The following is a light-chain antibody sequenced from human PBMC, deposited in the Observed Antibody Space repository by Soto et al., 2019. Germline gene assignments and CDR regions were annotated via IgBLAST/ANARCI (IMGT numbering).Light chain of an antibody. CDR1: QSMGSW. CDR3: QHYDSYPYT. J-gene: IGKJ2*01. V-gene: IGKV1-5*01. Sequence: DIQMTQSPSTLSASVGDRVTITCRASQSMGSWLAWYQQKPGAAPNLLIYDVFSLESGVPSRFSGSGSGTKFTLTISILQADDFANYYCQHYDSYPYTFGPGTQLGIK. CDR2: DVF.